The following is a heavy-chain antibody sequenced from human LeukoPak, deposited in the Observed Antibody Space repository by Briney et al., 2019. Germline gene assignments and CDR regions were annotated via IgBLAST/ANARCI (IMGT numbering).Heavy chain of an antibody. Sequence: GGSLRLSCAASGFTFSAYDMHWVRQAPGKGLEWVTFIRYDGSNKYYADSVKGRFTISRDNSKNTLYLQMNSLRAEDTAVYYCAKDSSSIWFGGDSKWGQGTLVTVSS. V-gene: IGHV3-30*02. CDR2: IRYDGSNK. D-gene: IGHD3-10*01. J-gene: IGHJ4*02. CDR3: AKDSSSIWFGGDSK. CDR1: GFTFSAYD.